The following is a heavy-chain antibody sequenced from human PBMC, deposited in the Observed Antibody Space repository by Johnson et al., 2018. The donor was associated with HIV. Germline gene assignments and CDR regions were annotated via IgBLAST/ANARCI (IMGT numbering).Heavy chain of an antibody. Sequence: QEKLVESGGGVVQPGRSLRLSCAASGFTFSSYAMHWVRQAPGKGLAWVAVISYDGSNKYYADSVKGRFTISRDNAKNSLYLQMNSLRPEDTAVYYCARDHGWSRGWLFDAFDIWGQGTMVTVSS. D-gene: IGHD6-19*01. CDR1: GFTFSSYA. CDR2: ISYDGSNK. J-gene: IGHJ3*02. V-gene: IGHV3-30-3*01. CDR3: ARDHGWSRGWLFDAFDI.